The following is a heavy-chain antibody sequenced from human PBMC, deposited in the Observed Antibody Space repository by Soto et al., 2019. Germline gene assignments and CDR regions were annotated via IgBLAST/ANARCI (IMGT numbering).Heavy chain of an antibody. CDR2: IYNDGTYS. D-gene: IGHD3-10*01. J-gene: IGHJ4*02. V-gene: IGHV3-74*01. CDR3: TRGPRPISTGTGAY. CDR1: GVIFEMYF. Sequence: GVSLNLWTAFAGVIFEMYFVHWVRQRTRKGLVWISRIYNDGTYSDYADSVRGRFTISRDNVNDTRYLQMNNLRAEDSGLYYCTRGPRPISTGTGAYWGQGTHVTRSS.